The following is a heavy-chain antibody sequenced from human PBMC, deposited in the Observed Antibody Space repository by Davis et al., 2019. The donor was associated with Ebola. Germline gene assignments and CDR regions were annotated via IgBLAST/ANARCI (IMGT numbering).Heavy chain of an antibody. V-gene: IGHV3-73*01. Sequence: GESLKISCAASGFTFSGSAMHWVRQASGKGLEWVGRIRSKANSYATAYAASVKGRFTISRDDSKNTAYLQMNSLKTEDTAVYYCRLWFRELPHVVIYGMDVWGQGTTVTVSS. CDR3: RLWFRELPHVVIYGMDV. CDR1: GFTFSGSA. J-gene: IGHJ6*02. CDR2: IRSKANSYAT. D-gene: IGHD3-10*01.